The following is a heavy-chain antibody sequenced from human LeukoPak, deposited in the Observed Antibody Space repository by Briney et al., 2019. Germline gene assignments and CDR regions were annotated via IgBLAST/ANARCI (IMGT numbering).Heavy chain of an antibody. CDR1: GGTFSSYA. V-gene: IGHV1-69*05. J-gene: IGHJ4*02. CDR3: GRASSYYGSGSYYSDY. CDR2: IIPIFGTA. D-gene: IGHD3-10*01. Sequence: LVKVSCKASGGTFSSYAISWVRQAPGQGLEWMGGIIPIFGTANYAQKFQGRVTITTDESTSTAYMELSSLRSEDTAVYYCGRASSYYGSGSYYSDYWGQGTLVTVSS.